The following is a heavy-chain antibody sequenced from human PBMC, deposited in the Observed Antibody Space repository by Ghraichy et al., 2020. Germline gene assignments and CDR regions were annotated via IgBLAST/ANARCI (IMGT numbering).Heavy chain of an antibody. J-gene: IGHJ6*02. CDR3: VRAGAGLDV. V-gene: IGHV3-72*01. CDR2: TANRANSYIT. CDR1: GVTLSDHF. D-gene: IGHD3-10*01. Sequence: GGSLRLSCVASGVTLSDHFVDWVRQAPGQGLEWFGRTANRANSYITEYAASVRGRFTISRDDSKNSLHLQMNSLKTEDTAVYYCVRAGAGLDVWGQGTTGTVSS.